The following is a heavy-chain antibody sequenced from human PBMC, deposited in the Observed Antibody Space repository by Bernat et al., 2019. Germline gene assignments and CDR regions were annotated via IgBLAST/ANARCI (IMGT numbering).Heavy chain of an antibody. Sequence: EVQLLESGGGLVQPGGSLRLSCAASGFTFSSHAMSWVRQAPGKGLEWVSAISGSGGSTYYADYVKGRFTIPRNNSKNTLYLQVNGLRAEDTAVYYCAEMAMRVYFDYWGQGALVTVSS. D-gene: IGHD5-24*01. CDR1: GFTFSSHA. CDR3: AEMAMRVYFDY. V-gene: IGHV3-23*01. J-gene: IGHJ4*01. CDR2: ISGSGGST.